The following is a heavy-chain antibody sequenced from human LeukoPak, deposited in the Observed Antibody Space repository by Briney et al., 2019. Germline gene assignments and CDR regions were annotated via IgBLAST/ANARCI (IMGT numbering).Heavy chain of an antibody. V-gene: IGHV4-34*01. CDR2: INHSGST. D-gene: IGHD6-19*01. CDR1: GGSFSGYY. CDR3: AREHSSGLYYFDH. J-gene: IGHJ4*02. Sequence: SETLSLTCAVYGGSFSGYYWSWIRQPPGKGLEWIGEINHSGSTNYNPSLKSRVTISVDTSKNQFSLKLSSVTAADTAVYFCAREHSSGLYYFDHWGQGTLVTVSS.